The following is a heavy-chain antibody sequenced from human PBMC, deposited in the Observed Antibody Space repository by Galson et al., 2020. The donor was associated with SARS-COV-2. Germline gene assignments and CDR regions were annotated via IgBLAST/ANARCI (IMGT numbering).Heavy chain of an antibody. CDR1: GFSFNNA. CDR3: ARDRRYSIDY. D-gene: IGHD1-1*01. J-gene: IGHJ4*02. V-gene: IGHV3-48*04. CDR2: ISSSSEII. Sequence: GGSLRLSCAASGFSFNNAINWVRQAPGKGLEWVSYISSSSEIIYYADSVKGRFAVSRDNAKNSLFLQMNSLRAEDTAVYYCARDRRYSIDYWGQGALVTVSS.